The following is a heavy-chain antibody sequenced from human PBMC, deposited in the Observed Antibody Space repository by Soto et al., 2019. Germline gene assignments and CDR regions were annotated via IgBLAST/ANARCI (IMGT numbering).Heavy chain of an antibody. V-gene: IGHV3-74*01. CDR1: GYNFGGFL. Sequence: LRLSFAGSGYNFGGFLMHLVRQAPGKGLVWVSRIDNGGTNTVYADAVKGRFTISRDNAKNTLYLQMNSLRAEDTAVYYCAKDRGRPDAFNIWGQGTMVTVSS. CDR2: IDNGGTNT. D-gene: IGHD3-10*01. CDR3: AKDRGRPDAFNI. J-gene: IGHJ3*02.